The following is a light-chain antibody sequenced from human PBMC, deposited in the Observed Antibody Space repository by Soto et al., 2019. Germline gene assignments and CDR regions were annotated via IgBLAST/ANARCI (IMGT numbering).Light chain of an antibody. CDR2: TAS. CDR3: QQGKSFPLT. V-gene: IGKV1-12*01. CDR1: QDINKW. J-gene: IGKJ4*01. Sequence: DIQMTQSPSSVSASVGDTVTITCRASQDINKWLAWYQQKPGLAPNLVIYTASRLHGGGPSRFSGHAAGTNFTLTISSLQPEDFGTYYCQQGKSFPLTFGGGTKVDI.